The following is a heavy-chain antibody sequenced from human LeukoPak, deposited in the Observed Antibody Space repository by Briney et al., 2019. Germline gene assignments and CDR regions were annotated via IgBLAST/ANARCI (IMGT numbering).Heavy chain of an antibody. CDR2: ISYDGNNK. Sequence: GSLRLSCAASGFTFSSHAMHWVRQAPGKGLEWVAVISYDGNNKYYADSVKGRFTISRDSSKNTLFLQINSLRAEDTAVYYCARDSGSFDYWGQGTLVSVSS. CDR1: GFTFSSHA. V-gene: IGHV3-30*04. CDR3: ARDSGSFDY. J-gene: IGHJ4*02.